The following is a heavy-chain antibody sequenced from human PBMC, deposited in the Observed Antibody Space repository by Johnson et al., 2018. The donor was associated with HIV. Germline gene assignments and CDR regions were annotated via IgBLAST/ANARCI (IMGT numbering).Heavy chain of an antibody. V-gene: IGHV3-30*18. J-gene: IGHJ3*02. CDR3: AKDQALTYDFWSGPPLDAFDI. CDR2: ISYDGSNK. D-gene: IGHD3-3*01. Sequence: QVQLVESGGGVVQPGRSLRLSCAASGFTFSTSGMHWVRQAPGKGMEWVAVISYDGSNKYYADSVKGRFTISRDNSKNTLYLQMNSLRAEDTAVYYCAKDQALTYDFWSGPPLDAFDIWGQGTMVTVSS. CDR1: GFTFSTSG.